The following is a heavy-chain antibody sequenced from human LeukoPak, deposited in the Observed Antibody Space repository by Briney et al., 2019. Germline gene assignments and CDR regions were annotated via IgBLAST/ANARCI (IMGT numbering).Heavy chain of an antibody. CDR1: GYTFTHHG. CDR2: ISCYNADT. V-gene: IGHV1-18*01. Sequence: ASVNVSCKASGYTFTHHGISWVRQAPGQGLEWMGWISCYNADTIYAQNVQGRVTMTTDASTRTVYMELRNLRSDDTAMYYCARDPSNSSGYHAHFDSWGQGTLVTVSS. D-gene: IGHD3-22*01. J-gene: IGHJ4*02. CDR3: ARDPSNSSGYHAHFDS.